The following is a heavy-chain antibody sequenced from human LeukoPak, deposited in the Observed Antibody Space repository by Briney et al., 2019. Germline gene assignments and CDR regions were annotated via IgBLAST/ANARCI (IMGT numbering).Heavy chain of an antibody. Sequence: PSETLSLTCAVSGGSITSISYYWGWIRQPPGKGLEWIGRFSYGGSAHYKPSLQSRITTSGDTSKKQFSLNLSAVTAAYTVVYYCAGHVRFGDSGTERRYFDSWGQGTLVTVSS. CDR1: GGSITSISYY. V-gene: IGHV4-39*01. J-gene: IGHJ4*02. CDR3: AGHVRFGDSGTERRYFDS. CDR2: FSYGGSA. D-gene: IGHD4-17*01.